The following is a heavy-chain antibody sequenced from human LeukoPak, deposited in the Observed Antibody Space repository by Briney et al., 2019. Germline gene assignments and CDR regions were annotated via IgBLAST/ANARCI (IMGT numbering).Heavy chain of an antibody. J-gene: IGHJ4*02. Sequence: PSETLSLICTVSGGSISRGDYYWSWIRQPPGKGLEWIGYIYCSGGTDYNPSLKSRVTISVDTSKNQFSLKLSSVTAADTAIYYCARGKSKFDYWGQGTLVTVSS. CDR3: ARGKSKFDY. CDR2: IYCSGGT. V-gene: IGHV4-30-4*01. CDR1: GGSISRGDYY.